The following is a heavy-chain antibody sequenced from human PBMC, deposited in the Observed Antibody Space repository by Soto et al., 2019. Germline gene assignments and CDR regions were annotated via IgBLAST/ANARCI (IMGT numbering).Heavy chain of an antibody. V-gene: IGHV4-4*02. J-gene: IGHJ5*02. CDR1: GGSISSSNW. CDR2: IYHSGST. CDR3: ARSGYSGYDYHWFDP. D-gene: IGHD5-12*01. Sequence: SDTLSLTCALSGGSISSSNWWSWVRQPPGKGLEWIGEIYHSGSTNYNPYLKSRVTISVDKSKNQFSLKLSSVTAADTAVYYCARSGYSGYDYHWFDPWGQGTLVTVS.